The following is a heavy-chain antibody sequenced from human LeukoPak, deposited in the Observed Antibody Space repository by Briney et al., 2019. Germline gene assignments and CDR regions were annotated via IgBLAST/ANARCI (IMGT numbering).Heavy chain of an antibody. V-gene: IGHV4-59*01. CDR2: LYYSGSS. J-gene: IGHJ4*01. Sequence: PSETLSLTCIVSGASISDYYWSWIRQPPGTGLEWIGYLYYSGSSNYNPSLKSRVSISLNTSKNQISLKVTSVTAADTAVYYCARGPRPYFDYWGHGSLVTVSS. CDR1: GASISDYY. CDR3: ARGPRPYFDY.